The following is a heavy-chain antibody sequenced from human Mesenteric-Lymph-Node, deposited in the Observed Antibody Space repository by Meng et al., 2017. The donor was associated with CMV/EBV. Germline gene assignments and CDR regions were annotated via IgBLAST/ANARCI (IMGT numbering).Heavy chain of an antibody. J-gene: IGHJ4*02. CDR2: INHSGST. Sequence: SETLSLTCTVSGDSISSGYYWAWIRQSPEKGLEWIGEINHSGSTNYNPSLKSRVSISVDTSKSQFSLKLSSVTAADTGVYYCARGDRVAARRRAFDYWGLGTLVTVSS. V-gene: IGHV4-34*01. D-gene: IGHD6-6*01. CDR1: GDSISSGYY. CDR3: ARGDRVAARRRAFDY.